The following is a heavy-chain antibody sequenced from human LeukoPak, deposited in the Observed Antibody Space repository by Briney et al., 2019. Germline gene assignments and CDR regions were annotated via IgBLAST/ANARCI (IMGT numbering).Heavy chain of an antibody. CDR1: GGSFSGYY. CDR2: IYRSGST. D-gene: IGHD3-22*01. V-gene: IGHV4-34*01. CDR3: ARGLTYYYDSSGYRHYFDY. J-gene: IGHJ4*02. Sequence: SETLSLTCAVYGGSFSGYYWSWIRQPPGKGLEWIGYIYRSGSTYYNPSLKSRVTISVDRSKNQFSLKLSSVTAADTAVYYCARGLTYYYDSSGYRHYFDYWGQGTLVTVSS.